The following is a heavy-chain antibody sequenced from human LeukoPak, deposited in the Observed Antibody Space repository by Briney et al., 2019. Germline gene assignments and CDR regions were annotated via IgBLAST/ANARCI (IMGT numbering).Heavy chain of an antibody. J-gene: IGHJ4*02. V-gene: IGHV4-59*01. CDR2: NYYSGRT. CDR1: GGSISSYY. CDR3: ARGPNRYYFDY. D-gene: IGHD2/OR15-2a*01. Sequence: SETLSLTCTVPGGSISSYYWSWIRQPPGKGLEWTGYNYYSGRTNYNPSLKSRVTISVDPSKNQFSLKLSSVTAADTAVYYCARGPNRYYFDYWGQGTLVTVSS.